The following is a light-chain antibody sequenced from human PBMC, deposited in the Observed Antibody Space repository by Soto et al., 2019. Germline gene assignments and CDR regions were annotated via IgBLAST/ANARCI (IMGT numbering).Light chain of an antibody. CDR3: QSYDNSLSAYVI. CDR2: GNN. Sequence: QSVLTQPPSVSGAPGQRVTISCTGSTSTIGAGYDVHWYQQLPGTAPKLLIYGNNNRPSGVPDRFSGPKSGTSASLAITGLQAEDEADYSCQSYDNSLSAYVIFGGGTKLTVL. CDR1: TSTIGAGYD. J-gene: IGLJ2*01. V-gene: IGLV1-40*01.